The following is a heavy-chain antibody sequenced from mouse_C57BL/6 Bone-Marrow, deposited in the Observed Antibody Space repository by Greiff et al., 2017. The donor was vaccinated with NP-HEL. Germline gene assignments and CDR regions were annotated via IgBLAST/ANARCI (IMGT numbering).Heavy chain of an antibody. V-gene: IGHV1-4*01. CDR2: INPSSGYP. Sequence: VKLQESGAELARPGASVKMSCKASGYTFTSYTMHWVKQRPGQGLEWIGYINPSSGYPKSNQKFKDKATLTADKSSSTAYMQLSSLTSEDSAVYYCARWDYYSNHWYFDVWGTGTTVTVSS. D-gene: IGHD2-5*01. CDR3: ARWDYYSNHWYFDV. CDR1: GYTFTSYT. J-gene: IGHJ1*03.